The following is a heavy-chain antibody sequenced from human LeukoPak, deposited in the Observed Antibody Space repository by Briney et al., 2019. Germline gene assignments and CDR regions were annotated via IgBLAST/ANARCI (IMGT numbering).Heavy chain of an antibody. D-gene: IGHD4-23*01. CDR1: GFTVSGNY. Sequence: GGSLRLSCAVSGFTVSGNYMSWVRQAPGKWLEWVSLIHSGGTTYYADSVKGRFTISRDNSKNTLYLQMNSLRAEDTAVYYCARRAGGYSHPYDYWGQGILVTVSS. CDR2: IHSGGTT. J-gene: IGHJ4*02. V-gene: IGHV3-53*01. CDR3: ARRAGGYSHPYDY.